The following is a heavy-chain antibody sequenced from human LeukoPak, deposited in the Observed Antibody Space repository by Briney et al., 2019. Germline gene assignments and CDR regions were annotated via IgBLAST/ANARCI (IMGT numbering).Heavy chain of an antibody. CDR3: AGGPGRLGIIYSGYDLDY. Sequence: ASVKVSCTASGYTFTSYYMHWGPHAPRQGLEWRGIINPGRARTRHAKKLPGRLSMTRDMSTRTVYMELRSLRWEDTAVYYCAGGPGRLGIIYSGYDLDYWRQGSLV. J-gene: IGHJ4*02. CDR1: GYTFTSYY. D-gene: IGHD5-12*01. CDR2: INPGRART. V-gene: IGHV1-46*04.